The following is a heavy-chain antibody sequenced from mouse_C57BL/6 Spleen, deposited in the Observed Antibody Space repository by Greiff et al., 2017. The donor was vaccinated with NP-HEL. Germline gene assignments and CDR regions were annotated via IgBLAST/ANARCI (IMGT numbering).Heavy chain of an antibody. Sequence: EVQLVESGGGLVQPKGSLKLSCAASGFSFNTYAMNWVRQAPGKGLEWVARIRSKSNNYATYYADSVKDRFTISRDDSESMLYLQMNNLKTEDTAMYYCVRQAYYGSSYDAMDYWGQGTSVTVSS. CDR3: VRQAYYGSSYDAMDY. CDR2: IRSKSNNYAT. D-gene: IGHD1-1*01. V-gene: IGHV10-1*01. CDR1: GFSFNTYA. J-gene: IGHJ4*01.